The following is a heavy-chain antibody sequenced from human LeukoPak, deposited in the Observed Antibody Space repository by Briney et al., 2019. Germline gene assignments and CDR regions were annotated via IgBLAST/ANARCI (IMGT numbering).Heavy chain of an antibody. V-gene: IGHV1-46*01. J-gene: IGHJ4*02. D-gene: IGHD3-22*01. Sequence: ASVKVSCKASGYTFTSYYMHWVRQAPGQGLEWMGIINPSGGSTSYAQKFQGRVTMTRDTSTSTVYMELSSLRSEDTAVYYCARLTVTYYYGSSGYYYFDYWGQGTLVTVSS. CDR2: INPSGGST. CDR1: GYTFTSYY. CDR3: ARLTVTYYYGSSGYYYFDY.